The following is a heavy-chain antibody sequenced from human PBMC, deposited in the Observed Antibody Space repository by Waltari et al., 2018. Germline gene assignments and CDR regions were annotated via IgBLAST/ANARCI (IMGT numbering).Heavy chain of an antibody. V-gene: IGHV4-34*01. CDR1: GGSHGGFY. CDR2: INQDGTT. Sequence: QVQLQQWGAGLLKPSETLSLTCAVSGGSHGGFYWSWLRQSPGKGLEWIGAINQDGTTNYNPSLKSRVTVSVDTSKKQFSLNLSSVTAADPGVYYCALDDDILTGPTSNWYFDIWGRGTLVTVSS. CDR3: ALDDDILTGPTSNWYFDI. J-gene: IGHJ2*01. D-gene: IGHD3-9*01.